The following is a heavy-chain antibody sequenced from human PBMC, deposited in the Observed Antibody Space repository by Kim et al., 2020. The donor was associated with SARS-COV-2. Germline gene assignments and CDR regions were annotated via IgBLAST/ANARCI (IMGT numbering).Heavy chain of an antibody. D-gene: IGHD6-19*01. CDR1: GYTFTSYG. Sequence: ASVKVSCKASGYTFTSYGISWVRQAPGQGLEWMGWISAYNGNTNYAQKLQGRVTMTTDTSTSTAYMELRSLRSDDTAVYYCARESYSSGWFRYYYYYGMDVWGQGTTVTVSS. CDR3: ARESYSSGWFRYYYYYGMDV. V-gene: IGHV1-18*01. J-gene: IGHJ6*02. CDR2: ISAYNGNT.